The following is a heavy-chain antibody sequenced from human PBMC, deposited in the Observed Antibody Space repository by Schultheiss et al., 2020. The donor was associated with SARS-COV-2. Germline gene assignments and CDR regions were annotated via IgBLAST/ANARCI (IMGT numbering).Heavy chain of an antibody. Sequence: LSLTCAASGFTFSSYDMNWVRQAPGQGLEWVSGISWNSGSIGYADSVKGRFTISRDNAKNSLYLQMNSLRAEDTAVYYCARDQGLPHYGMDVWGQGTTVTVSS. CDR1: GFTFSSYD. CDR2: ISWNSGSI. CDR3: ARDQGLPHYGMDV. V-gene: IGHV3-48*03. J-gene: IGHJ6*02.